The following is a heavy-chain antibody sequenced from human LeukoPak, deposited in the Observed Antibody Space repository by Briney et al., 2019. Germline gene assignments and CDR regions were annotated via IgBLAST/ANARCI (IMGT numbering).Heavy chain of an antibody. D-gene: IGHD1-26*01. CDR1: GFTFSSYA. CDR3: ANGKGATTVFDY. J-gene: IGHJ4*02. Sequence: GGSLRLSCAASGFTFSSYAMSWVRQAPGKGLEWVSAISGSGGSTYYADSVKSRFTISRDNSKNTLYLQMNSLRAQDTAVYYCANGKGATTVFDYWGQGTLVTVSS. V-gene: IGHV3-23*01. CDR2: ISGSGGST.